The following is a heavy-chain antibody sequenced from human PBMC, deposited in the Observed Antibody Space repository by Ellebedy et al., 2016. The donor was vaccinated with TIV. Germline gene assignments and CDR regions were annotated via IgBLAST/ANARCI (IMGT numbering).Heavy chain of an antibody. J-gene: IGHJ4*02. Sequence: GESLKISXAASGFTFSSYAMSWVRQAPGKGLEWVSAISGSGGSTYYADSVKGRFTISRDNSKNTLYLQMNSLRAEDTAVYYCAKDRVTATEYYFDYWGQGTLVTVSS. CDR3: AKDRVTATEYYFDY. D-gene: IGHD2-21*02. CDR2: ISGSGGST. V-gene: IGHV3-23*01. CDR1: GFTFSSYA.